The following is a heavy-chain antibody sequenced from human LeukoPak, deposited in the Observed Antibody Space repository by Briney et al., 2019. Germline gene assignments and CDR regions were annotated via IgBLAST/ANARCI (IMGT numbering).Heavy chain of an antibody. V-gene: IGHV3-15*01. CDR3: ATDNFYFDS. J-gene: IGHJ4*02. D-gene: IGHD1-1*01. CDR1: GIIFNDAW. Sequence: PGGSVRLSCAASGIIFNDAWMSWVRQAPGEGLEWVGRINSKTDGETTTYAAPVKGRFTISRDDSKNTVYLQMNSLKTEDAAVYYCATDNFYFDSWGQGTLVSVSS. CDR2: INSKTDGETT.